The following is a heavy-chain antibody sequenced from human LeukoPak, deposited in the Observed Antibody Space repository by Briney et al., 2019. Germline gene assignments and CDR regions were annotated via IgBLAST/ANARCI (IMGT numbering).Heavy chain of an antibody. J-gene: IGHJ4*02. CDR2: IYYSGST. D-gene: IGHD1-14*01. CDR3: ARHHTTNYSDY. V-gene: IGHV4-39*01. CDR1: GGSISSSSYY. Sequence: SETLSLTCTVSGGSISSSSYYWGWIRQPPGKGLEWIGSIYYSGSTYYNPSLKSRVTISVDTSKNQFSLKLSSVTAADTAVYYCARHHTTNYSDYWGQGTLVTVSS.